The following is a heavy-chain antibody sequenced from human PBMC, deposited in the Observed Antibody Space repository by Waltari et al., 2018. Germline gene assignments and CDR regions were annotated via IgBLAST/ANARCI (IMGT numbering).Heavy chain of an antibody. CDR2: IYPDDSDT. CDR3: ARPAYSSSWRYFDH. Sequence: EVQLVQSGAEVKKPGESLKISCKGSGYSFSTYWIGWLRQMPGKGLEWMGIIYPDDSDTRYSPSFQGQVTISADKSISTAYLHWSSLKASDTAMYYCARPAYSSSWRYFDHWGQGTLVTVSS. D-gene: IGHD6-13*01. CDR1: GYSFSTYW. J-gene: IGHJ4*02. V-gene: IGHV5-51*01.